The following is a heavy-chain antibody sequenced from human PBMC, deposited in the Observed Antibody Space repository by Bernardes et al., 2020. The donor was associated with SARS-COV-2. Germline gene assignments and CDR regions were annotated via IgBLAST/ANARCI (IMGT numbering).Heavy chain of an antibody. CDR1: GYTFTGYY. CDR2: INPNSGGT. J-gene: IGHJ6*02. D-gene: IGHD3-22*01. CDR3: AIPPTNYDRYGMDV. Sequence: ASLKVFCKASGYTFTGYYMHWVRQAPGQELEWMGWINPNSGGTNYAQKFQGRVTMTRDTSISTAYMELSSLRSDDTAVYYCAIPPTNYDRYGMDVWGQGTTVTVSS. V-gene: IGHV1-2*02.